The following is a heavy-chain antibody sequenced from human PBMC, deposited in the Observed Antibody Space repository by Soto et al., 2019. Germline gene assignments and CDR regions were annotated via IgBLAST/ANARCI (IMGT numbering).Heavy chain of an antibody. J-gene: IGHJ5*01. CDR2: LYHGGST. V-gene: IGHV4-59*01. D-gene: IGHD6-25*01. CDR3: ARECPQSGWFVS. Sequence: PXETLSLTCTVSGDPISGYWSWIRQPPGKGLDWIGYLYHGGSTNYNPSLKNRVTISVDTSKNQLSLQLRSVTAADTAVYYCARECPQSGWFVSWGQGTLVTVSS. CDR1: GDPISGY.